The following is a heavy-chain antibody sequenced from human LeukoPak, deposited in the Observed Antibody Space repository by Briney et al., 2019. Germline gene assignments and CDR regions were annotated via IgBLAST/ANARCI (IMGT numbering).Heavy chain of an antibody. CDR1: GFTFSSYA. J-gene: IGHJ4*02. CDR2: IRSKAYGGTT. D-gene: IGHD3-10*01. CDR3: TRGVTYYYGSGSYFDY. Sequence: GGSLRLSCAASGFTFSSYAMSWFRQAPGKGLEWVGFIRSKAYGGTTEYAASVKGRFTISRDDSKSIAYLQMNSLKTEDTAVYYCTRGVTYYYGSGSYFDYWGQGTLVTVSS. V-gene: IGHV3-49*03.